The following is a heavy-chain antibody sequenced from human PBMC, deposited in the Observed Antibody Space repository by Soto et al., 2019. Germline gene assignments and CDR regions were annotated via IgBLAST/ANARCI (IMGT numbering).Heavy chain of an antibody. CDR1: GGAISSYY. J-gene: IGHJ4*02. CDR2: IYYSGIT. V-gene: IGHV4-59*01. Sequence: SGTLSLTCTLAGGAISSYYWSWIRQPPGKGLEWIGYIYYSGITNYNPSLKSRVTISVDTSKNQFSLKLSSVTAADTAVYYCARNQLWFNYFDYWGQGTLVTV. CDR3: ARNQLWFNYFDY. D-gene: IGHD5-18*01.